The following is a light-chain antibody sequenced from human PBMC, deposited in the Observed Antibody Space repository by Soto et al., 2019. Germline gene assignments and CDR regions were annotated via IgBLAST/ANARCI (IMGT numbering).Light chain of an antibody. CDR2: EVT. CDR1: SSDVGAYNY. J-gene: IGLJ3*02. Sequence: ALTQPPSASGSPGQSVTISCTGTSSDVGAYNYVSWYQQHPGKAPKLMMYEVTKRPSGVPDRFSGSKSGNTASLTVSKLQAEDEADYYCSSSAGSNNLGVFGGGTQLTVL. CDR3: SSSAGSNNLGV. V-gene: IGLV2-8*01.